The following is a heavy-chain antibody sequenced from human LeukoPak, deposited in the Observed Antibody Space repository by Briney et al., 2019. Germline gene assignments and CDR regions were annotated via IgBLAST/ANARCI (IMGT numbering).Heavy chain of an antibody. Sequence: KPGGSLRLSCAASGFTFSSYSMNWVRQAPGKGLEWVSSISSSSSYIYYADSVKGRFTISRDNAKNSLYLQMNSLRAEDTAVYYCASSESPAHALGGYWGQETLVTVSS. J-gene: IGHJ4*02. V-gene: IGHV3-21*01. CDR3: ASSESPAHALGGY. CDR2: ISSSSSYI. CDR1: GFTFSSYS. D-gene: IGHD1-26*01.